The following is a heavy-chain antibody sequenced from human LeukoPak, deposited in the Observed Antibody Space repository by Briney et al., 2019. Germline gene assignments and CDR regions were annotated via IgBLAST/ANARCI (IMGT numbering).Heavy chain of an antibody. Sequence: GGSLRLSCAASGFSFTNAWMSWVRQAPGKGLEWVGRIKSKADGATTDYAAPVKGRFTMSRDDSKATLYLQMNSLKAEDTAVYYCTTDLGITMIRGVIVSWGQGTLVTVSS. V-gene: IGHV3-15*01. J-gene: IGHJ4*02. CDR2: IKSKADGATT. CDR3: TTDLGITMIRGVIVS. CDR1: GFSFTNAW. D-gene: IGHD3-10*01.